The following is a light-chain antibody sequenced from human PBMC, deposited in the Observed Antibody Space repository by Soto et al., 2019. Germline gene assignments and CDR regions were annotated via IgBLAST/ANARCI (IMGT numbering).Light chain of an antibody. CDR1: SSDVGKYDY. Sequence: QSALTQPPSASGSPGQSVTISCTGTSSDVGKYDYVSWYQQLPGTAPKLLIYGNSNRPSGVPDRFSGSKSGTSASLAITGLQAEDEADYYCQSYDSSLSGYVFGTGTKVTVL. CDR3: QSYDSSLSGYV. J-gene: IGLJ1*01. CDR2: GNS. V-gene: IGLV1-40*01.